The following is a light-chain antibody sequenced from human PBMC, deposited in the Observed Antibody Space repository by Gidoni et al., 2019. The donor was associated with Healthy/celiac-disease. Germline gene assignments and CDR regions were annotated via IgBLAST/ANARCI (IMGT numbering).Light chain of an antibody. CDR2: GAS. CDR1: QSVSSSY. Sequence: ELVLTHSQGTLSLSPGERPTLSCRASQSVSSSYLAWYQQKPGQAPRLLIYGASSRATGIPDRFSGSGSGTDFTLTISRLEPEDFAVYYCQQYGSSPGTFGQGTKVEIK. V-gene: IGKV3-20*01. J-gene: IGKJ1*01. CDR3: QQYGSSPGT.